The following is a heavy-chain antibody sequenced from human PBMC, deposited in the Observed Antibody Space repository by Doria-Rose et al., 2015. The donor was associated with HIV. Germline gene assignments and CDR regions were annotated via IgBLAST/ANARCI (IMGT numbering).Heavy chain of an antibody. Sequence: QVQLVQSGAEVRKPGSSVKVSCKASGDTFSSYAISWVRQAPGQGLERMGGIIPLFGTANYAQKFQGRVTITADTSTSTAYMELNSLRSEDTAVYYCATSPTRGGIQLWLPSYLDYWGQGTLVTVSS. V-gene: IGHV1-69*14. CDR2: IIPLFGTA. CDR3: ATSPTRGGIQLWLPSYLDY. D-gene: IGHD5-18*01. J-gene: IGHJ4*02. CDR1: GDTFSSYA.